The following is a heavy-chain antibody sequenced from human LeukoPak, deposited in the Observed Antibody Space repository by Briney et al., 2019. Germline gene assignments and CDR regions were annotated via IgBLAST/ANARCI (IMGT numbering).Heavy chain of an antibody. CDR3: TTKRIVGATLFDY. V-gene: IGHV3-15*01. CDR1: GFTFSNYA. D-gene: IGHD1-26*01. CDR2: IKSKTDGGTT. J-gene: IGHJ4*02. Sequence: GGSLRLSCAASGFTFSNYAMSWVRQAPGKGLEWVGRIKSKTDGGTTDYAAPVKGRFTISRDDSKNTLYLQMNSLKTEDTAVYYCTTKRIVGATLFDYWGQGTLVTVSS.